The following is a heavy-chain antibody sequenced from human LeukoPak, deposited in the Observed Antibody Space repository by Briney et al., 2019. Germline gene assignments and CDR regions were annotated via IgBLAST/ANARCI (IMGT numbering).Heavy chain of an antibody. V-gene: IGHV4-34*01. CDR3: ARAGSYDYVWGSYRSYYFDY. CDR2: INHSGST. D-gene: IGHD3-16*02. Sequence: PSETLSLTCAVYGGSFSGYYWSWIRQPPGKGLEWIGEINHSGSTNYNPSLKGRVTISVDTSKNQFSLKLSSVTAADTAVYYCARAGSYDYVWGSYRSYYFDYWGQGTLVTVSS. CDR1: GGSFSGYY. J-gene: IGHJ4*02.